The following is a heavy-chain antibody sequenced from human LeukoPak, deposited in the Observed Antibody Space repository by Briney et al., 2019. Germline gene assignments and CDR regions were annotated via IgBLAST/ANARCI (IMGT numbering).Heavy chain of an antibody. V-gene: IGHV3-43*01. CDR2: ISWDGGST. CDR3: AKVIDPLSLYYYMDV. CDR1: GFTFDDYT. D-gene: IGHD2-21*01. J-gene: IGHJ6*03. Sequence: GGSLRLSCAASGFTFDDYTMHWVRQAPGKGLEWVSLISWDGGSTYYADSVKGRFTISRDNSKNSLYLQMNSLRTEDTALYYCAKVIDPLSLYYYMDVWGKGTTVTVSS.